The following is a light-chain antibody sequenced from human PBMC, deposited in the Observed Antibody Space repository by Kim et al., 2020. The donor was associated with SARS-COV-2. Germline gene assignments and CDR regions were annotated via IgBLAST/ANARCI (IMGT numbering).Light chain of an antibody. CDR1: QSISSW. CDR3: GT. Sequence: DIQMTQSPSTLSASVGDRVTITCRASQSISSWLAWYQQKPGKAPKLLIYKASSLESGVPSRFSGSGSGTEFTLTISSLQPDDFATYYRGTFGQGTKLEI. J-gene: IGKJ2*02. V-gene: IGKV1-5*03. CDR2: KAS.